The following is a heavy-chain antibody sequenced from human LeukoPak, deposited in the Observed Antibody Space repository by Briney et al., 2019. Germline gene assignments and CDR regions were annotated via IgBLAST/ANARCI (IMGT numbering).Heavy chain of an antibody. J-gene: IGHJ5*02. V-gene: IGHV4-59*01. D-gene: IGHD6-19*01. CDR2: IYYSGST. CDR1: GGSTSSYY. CDR3: ARDQWLVP. Sequence: PSETLSLTCTVSGGSTSSYYWSWIRQPPGKGLEWIGYIYYSGSTNYNPSLKSRVTISVDTSKNQFSLKLSSVTAADTAVYYCARDQWLVPWGQGTLVTVSS.